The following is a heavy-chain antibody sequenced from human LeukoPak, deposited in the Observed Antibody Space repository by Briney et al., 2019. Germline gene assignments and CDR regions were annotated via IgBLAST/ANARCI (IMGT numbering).Heavy chain of an antibody. CDR3: ARARRARVPAELTQVYYFDY. V-gene: IGHV4-39*07. Sequence: PSETLSLTCTVSGGSVSNSYHWGWIRQPPGKGLEWIASIYSSGNTFYNPSLKSRVTISVDTSKNQFSLKLSSVTAADTAVYYCARARRARVPAELTQVYYFDYWGQGTLVTVSS. CDR1: GGSVSNSYH. D-gene: IGHD1-1*01. CDR2: IYSSGNT. J-gene: IGHJ4*02.